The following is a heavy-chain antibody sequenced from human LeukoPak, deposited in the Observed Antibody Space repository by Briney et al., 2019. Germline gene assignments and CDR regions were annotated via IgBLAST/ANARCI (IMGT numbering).Heavy chain of an antibody. CDR2: IYPGDSDT. CDR1: GYSFTSYW. J-gene: IGHJ4*02. CDR3: ARQRDCYDSSGYYVPPTYFDY. D-gene: IGHD3-22*01. V-gene: IGHV5-51*01. Sequence: GESLKISCKGSGYSFTSYWIGWVRQMPGKGLEWMGIIYPGDSDTRYSPSFQGQVTISADKSISTAYLQWSSLKASDTAMYYCARQRDCYDSSGYYVPPTYFDYWGQGTLVTVSS.